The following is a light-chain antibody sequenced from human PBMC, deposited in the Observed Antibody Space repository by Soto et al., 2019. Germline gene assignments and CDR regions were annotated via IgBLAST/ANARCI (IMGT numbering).Light chain of an antibody. V-gene: IGKV3-20*01. CDR3: QQYGSSPRFT. J-gene: IGKJ3*01. CDR2: GAS. CDR1: QSVSSSN. Sequence: EIVLTQSPGTLSLSPGERATLSCRASQSVSSSNLAGNKQKPGQAPRLLIYGASSRATGIPDRFSGSGSGTDFTLTISRLEPEDFAVYYCQQYGSSPRFTFGPGTKVDIK.